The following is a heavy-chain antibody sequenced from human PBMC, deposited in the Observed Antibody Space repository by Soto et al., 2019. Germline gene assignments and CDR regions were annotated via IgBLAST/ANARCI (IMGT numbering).Heavy chain of an antibody. CDR2: IYYSGNT. V-gene: IGHV4-30-4*08. CDR3: ARGGPTAISGAGSFDI. D-gene: IGHD3-9*01. J-gene: IGHJ3*02. Sequence: QVQLQESGPGLVKPSQTLSLTCTVSGGSISSGGYYWSWIRQHPTKGLEWIGYIYYSGNTYYNPSLKSRITISLDTSKTQFSLNLSSMTAADTAVYYCARGGPTAISGAGSFDIWGHGTMVTVTS. CDR1: GGSISSGGYY.